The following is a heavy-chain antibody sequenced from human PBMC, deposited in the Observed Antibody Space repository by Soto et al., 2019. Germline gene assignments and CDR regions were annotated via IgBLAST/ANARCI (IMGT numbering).Heavy chain of an antibody. CDR1: GFTFSSYA. CDR2: ISGSGGST. Sequence: EVQLLESGGGLVQPGGSLRLSCAASGFTFSSYAMSWVRQAPGKGLEWVSAISGSGGSTYYADSVKGRFTISRDNAKNTLYLQMNSLRAEDTAVYYCAKDLNAIVVVDRWGQGTLVTVSS. V-gene: IGHV3-23*01. CDR3: AKDLNAIVVVDR. D-gene: IGHD3-22*01. J-gene: IGHJ4*02.